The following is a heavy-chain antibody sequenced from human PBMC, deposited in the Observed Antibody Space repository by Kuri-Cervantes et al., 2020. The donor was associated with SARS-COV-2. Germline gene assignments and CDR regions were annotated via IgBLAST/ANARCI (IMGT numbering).Heavy chain of an antibody. V-gene: IGHV2-5*01. CDR2: IYWNDDN. Sequence: SGPTLVKPTQTLTLTCTFSGFSLSTGGVGVAWIRQPPGKALEWLAVIYWNDDNRYSPSLKTRLTITKDTSKNQVVLTMTNMDPVDTATYYCARMTGGQLSGAFDIWGQGTMVTVS. D-gene: IGHD6-6*01. J-gene: IGHJ3*02. CDR1: GFSLSTGGVG. CDR3: ARMTGGQLSGAFDI.